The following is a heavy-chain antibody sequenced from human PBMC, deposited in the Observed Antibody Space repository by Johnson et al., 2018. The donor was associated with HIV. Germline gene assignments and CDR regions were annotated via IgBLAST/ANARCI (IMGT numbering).Heavy chain of an antibody. J-gene: IGHJ3*02. CDR1: GFTVSSNY. CDR3: AKGPRYDAFDI. CDR2: IYSGGST. Sequence: EVQLVESGGGLVQPGGSLRLSCAAFGFTVSSNYMSWVRQAPGKGLEWVSVIYSGGSTYYADSVKGRFTISRDNSKNTLYLHMNSLRAEDTAVYYCAKGPRYDAFDIWSQGTMVTVSS. D-gene: IGHD1-1*01. V-gene: IGHV3-66*01.